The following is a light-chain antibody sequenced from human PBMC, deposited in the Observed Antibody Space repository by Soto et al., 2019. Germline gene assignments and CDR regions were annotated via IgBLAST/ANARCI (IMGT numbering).Light chain of an antibody. Sequence: DIQMTQSPSTLSASVDDRVTITCRASQSISSYLAWYQQKPGKAPKLLISKASTLESRVPSRFSGSGSGTEFTLTISSLQPDDFATYYCKQYNTYPTWTFGQGTKVEIK. J-gene: IGKJ1*01. CDR1: QSISSY. CDR2: KAS. CDR3: KQYNTYPTWT. V-gene: IGKV1-5*03.